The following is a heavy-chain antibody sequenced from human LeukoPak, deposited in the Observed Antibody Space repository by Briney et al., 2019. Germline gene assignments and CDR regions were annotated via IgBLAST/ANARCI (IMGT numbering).Heavy chain of an antibody. CDR2: ISAYNGNT. Sequence: ASLKVSCKDSGYTFTSYGISWVRPAPGQGLEWMGWISAYNGNTNYAQKLQGRVTMTTDTSTRTAYMELKSLRSDDTAVYYCARAGYYYGSASYFVNWFDPWGQGTLVTVSS. V-gene: IGHV1-18*01. J-gene: IGHJ5*02. CDR1: GYTFTSYG. D-gene: IGHD3-10*01. CDR3: ARAGYYYGSASYFVNWFDP.